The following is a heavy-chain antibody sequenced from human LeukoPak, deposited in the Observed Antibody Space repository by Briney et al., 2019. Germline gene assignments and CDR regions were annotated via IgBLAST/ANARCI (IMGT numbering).Heavy chain of an antibody. CDR3: ARNQHWSRDS. J-gene: IGHJ4*02. Sequence: GGSLRLSCAASGFTFSDFWVEWFRQAPGKGLEWVANINKDGSDKYYMDSVTGRFSISRDNAKNSLSLQMNSLRVDDTAVYYCARNQHWSRDSWGQGILVTVSS. D-gene: IGHD2-8*02. CDR1: GFTFSDFW. V-gene: IGHV3-7*01. CDR2: INKDGSDK.